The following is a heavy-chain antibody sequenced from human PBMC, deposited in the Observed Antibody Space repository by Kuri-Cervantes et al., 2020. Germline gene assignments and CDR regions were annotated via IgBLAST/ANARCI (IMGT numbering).Heavy chain of an antibody. D-gene: IGHD3-16*02. J-gene: IGHJ4*02. CDR2: ISSSGSTI. V-gene: IGHV3-11*01. Sequence: GGSLRLSCAASGFTFSSYWMSWIRQAPGKGLKWVSYISSSGSTIYYTDSVKGRFTISRDNAKNSLYLQMNSLRAEDTAVYYCAKSSMITFGGVIVPDFFDYWGQGTLVTVSS. CDR1: GFTFSSYW. CDR3: AKSSMITFGGVIVPDFFDY.